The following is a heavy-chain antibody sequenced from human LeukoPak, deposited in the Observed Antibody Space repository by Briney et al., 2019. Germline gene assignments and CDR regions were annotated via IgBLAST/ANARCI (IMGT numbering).Heavy chain of an antibody. CDR2: ISYDGSNK. V-gene: IGHV3-30-3*01. Sequence: GGSLRLSCAASGFTFSSYAMHWVRQAPGKGLEWVAVISYDGSNKYYADSVKGRFTISRDNAKNSLYLQMNSLRAEDTAVYYCAIFGRESSSWYPSPRVYWGQGTLVTVSS. D-gene: IGHD6-13*01. CDR1: GFTFSSYA. J-gene: IGHJ4*02. CDR3: AIFGRESSSWYPSPRVY.